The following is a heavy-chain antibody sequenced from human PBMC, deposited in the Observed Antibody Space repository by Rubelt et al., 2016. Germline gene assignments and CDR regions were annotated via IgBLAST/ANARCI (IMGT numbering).Heavy chain of an antibody. V-gene: IGHV1-46*01. CDR3: AKTGTRTKNS. CDR2: MNPTGVST. D-gene: IGHD1-7*01. Sequence: WVRQAPGQGLEWMGLMNPTGVSTNYAQKFQGRVTMTRDTSTSTVYMELSSLRSDDTAVYYCAKTGTRTKNSWGQGTLVTVSS. J-gene: IGHJ4*02.